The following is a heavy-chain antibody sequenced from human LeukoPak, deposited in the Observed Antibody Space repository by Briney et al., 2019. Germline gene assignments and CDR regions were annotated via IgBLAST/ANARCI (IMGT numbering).Heavy chain of an antibody. V-gene: IGHV3-23*01. CDR1: GFTFSSYA. Sequence: TGGSLRLSCAASGFTFSSYAMSWVRQAPGKGLEWVSAISGSGGSTYYADSVKGRFTISSDNSKNTLYLQMNSLRAEDTAVYYCASLVVVAATYDAFDIWGQGTMVTVSS. D-gene: IGHD2-15*01. CDR3: ASLVVVAATYDAFDI. J-gene: IGHJ3*02. CDR2: ISGSGGST.